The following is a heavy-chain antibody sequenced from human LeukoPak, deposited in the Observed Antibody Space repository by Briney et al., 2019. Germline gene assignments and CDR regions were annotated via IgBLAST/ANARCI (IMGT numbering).Heavy chain of an antibody. J-gene: IGHJ5*02. CDR1: GFTFGNYW. D-gene: IGHD2-15*01. CDR3: ARGPVGLSALDA. V-gene: IGHV3-74*01. CDR2: INSDGSEI. Sequence: GGSLRLSCAASGFTFGNYWMCWVRQAPGKGLVWVSRINSDGSEIVYPDSVKGRFTISRDNARNTLSLQMNSLRVEDTAVYYCARGPVGLSALDAWGQGILVTVSP.